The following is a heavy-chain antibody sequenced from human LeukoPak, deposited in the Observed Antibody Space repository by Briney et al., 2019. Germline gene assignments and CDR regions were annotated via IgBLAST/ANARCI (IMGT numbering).Heavy chain of an antibody. D-gene: IGHD3-22*01. CDR1: GFTFSSYW. Sequence: GGSLRLSCVASGFTFSSYWMSWVRQAPGKGLEWVANIKQDGSEKYYVDSVKGRFTISRDNAKNSLYLQMNSLRAEDTAVYYCARDGDYYDSSGYYSRGDAFDIWGQGTMVTVSS. J-gene: IGHJ3*02. V-gene: IGHV3-7*01. CDR3: ARDGDYYDSSGYYSRGDAFDI. CDR2: IKQDGSEK.